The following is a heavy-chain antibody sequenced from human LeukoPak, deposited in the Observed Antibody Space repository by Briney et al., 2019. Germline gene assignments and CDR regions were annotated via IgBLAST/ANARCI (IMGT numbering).Heavy chain of an antibody. CDR2: INAGNGNT. Sequence: GASVKVSCKASGYTFTSYAMHWVRQAPGQRLEWMGWINAGNGNTKYSQKFQGRVTITRDTSASTAYMELSSLRSEDTAVYYCARDGLLVVPAAIWDYYYDYYMDVWGKGTTVTVSS. D-gene: IGHD2-2*02. J-gene: IGHJ6*03. CDR3: ARDGLLVVPAAIWDYYYDYYMDV. CDR1: GYTFTSYA. V-gene: IGHV1-3*01.